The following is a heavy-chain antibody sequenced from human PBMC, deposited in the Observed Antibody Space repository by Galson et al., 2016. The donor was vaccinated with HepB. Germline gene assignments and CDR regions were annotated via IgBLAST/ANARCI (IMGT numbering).Heavy chain of an antibody. CDR1: GDSVSSNSAT. CDR2: TYYRSKWYN. V-gene: IGHV6-1*01. J-gene: IGHJ6*02. D-gene: IGHD5-12*01. CDR3: ARVRSGYSGYANPYYYGMDV. Sequence: CAISGDSVSSNSATWNWIRQSPSRGLEWLGRTYYRSKWYNDYALSVKSRITINPDTSKNQFSLQLNSVTPEDTAVYYCARVRSGYSGYANPYYYGMDVWGQGTPVTVS.